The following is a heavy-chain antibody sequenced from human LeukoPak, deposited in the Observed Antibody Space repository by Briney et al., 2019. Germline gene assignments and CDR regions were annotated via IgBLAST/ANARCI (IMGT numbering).Heavy chain of an antibody. CDR1: GYTFTSYG. D-gene: IGHD6-19*01. CDR3: ARTKSYSSGWYDPLSYFDY. J-gene: IGHJ4*02. V-gene: IGHV1-18*01. Sequence: GASVKVSCTASGYTFTSYGISWVRQAPGQGLGWMGWISAYNGNTNYAQKLQGRVTMTTDTSTSTAYMELRSLRSDDTAVYYCARTKSYSSGWYDPLSYFDYWGQGTLVTVSS. CDR2: ISAYNGNT.